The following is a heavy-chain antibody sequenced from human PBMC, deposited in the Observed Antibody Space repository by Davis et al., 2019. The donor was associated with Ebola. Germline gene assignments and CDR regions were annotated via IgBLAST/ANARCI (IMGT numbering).Heavy chain of an antibody. Sequence: ASVKVSCKASGYTFTSYGISWVRQAPGQGLEWMGWINPNSGGTNYAQKFQGWVTITRDTSISTAYMELSRLRSDDTAVYYCARENIAAAGTWYYYYGMDVWGQGTTVTVSS. D-gene: IGHD6-13*01. V-gene: IGHV1-2*04. CDR1: GYTFTSYG. CDR2: INPNSGGT. J-gene: IGHJ6*02. CDR3: ARENIAAAGTWYYYYGMDV.